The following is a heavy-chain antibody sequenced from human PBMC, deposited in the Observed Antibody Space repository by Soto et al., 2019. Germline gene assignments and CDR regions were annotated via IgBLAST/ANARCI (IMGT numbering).Heavy chain of an antibody. Sequence: QLQLQESGPGLVKPSETLSLICTVSGGSVSTSNYYWGWIRQAPGKGLEWIGSIYYSGSTYYNPSLKGGVTMSVDTSKNQFSLKLSSVTAADTAVYYGASPSVIWGDYYYGMDVWGQGTTVTVSS. J-gene: IGHJ6*02. CDR2: IYYSGST. V-gene: IGHV4-39*01. D-gene: IGHD3-10*01. CDR3: ASPSVIWGDYYYGMDV. CDR1: GGSVSTSNYY.